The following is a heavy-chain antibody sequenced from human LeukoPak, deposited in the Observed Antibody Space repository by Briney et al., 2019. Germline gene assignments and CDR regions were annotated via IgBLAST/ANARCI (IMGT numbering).Heavy chain of an antibody. CDR2: ISAYNGNT. CDR3: ARTIAVAGPPVFDY. V-gene: IGHV1-18*01. Sequence: ASVKVSCKASGYTFTSYAISWVRQAPGQGLEWMGWISAYNGNTNYAQKLQGRVTMTTDTSTSTAYMELRSLRSDDTAVYYCARTIAVAGPPVFDYWGQGTLVTVSS. J-gene: IGHJ4*02. CDR1: GYTFTSYA. D-gene: IGHD6-19*01.